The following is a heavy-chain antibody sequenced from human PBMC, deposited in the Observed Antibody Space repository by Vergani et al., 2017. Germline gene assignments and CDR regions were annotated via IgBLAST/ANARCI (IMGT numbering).Heavy chain of an antibody. Sequence: QVQLVQSGAEVKKPGASVKVSCKASGYTFTGYYMHWVRQAPGKGLECMGWINPNSGGTNYAQKLQGRVTMTRDTSISTAYMELSRLRSDDTAVYCCARGRHDILDYWGQGTLVTVCS. CDR3: ARGRHDILDY. V-gene: IGHV1-2*02. CDR2: INPNSGGT. CDR1: GYTFTGYY. J-gene: IGHJ4*02.